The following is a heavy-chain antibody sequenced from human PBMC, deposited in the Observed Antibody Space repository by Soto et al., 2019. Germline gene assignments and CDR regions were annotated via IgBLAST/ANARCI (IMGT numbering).Heavy chain of an antibody. CDR1: GGSISSGGYY. CDR2: IYYSGST. Sequence: SETLSLTCTVSGGSISSGGYYWSWIRQHPGKGLEWIGYIYYSGSTYYNPSLKSRVTIAVDTSKNQFSLKLSSVTAADTAVYYCARDLTEGYCSGGSCRNNWFDPWGQGTLVTVSS. V-gene: IGHV4-31*03. D-gene: IGHD2-15*01. J-gene: IGHJ5*02. CDR3: ARDLTEGYCSGGSCRNNWFDP.